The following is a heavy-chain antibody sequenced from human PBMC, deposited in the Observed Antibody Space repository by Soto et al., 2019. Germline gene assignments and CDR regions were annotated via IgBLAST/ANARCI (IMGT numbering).Heavy chain of an antibody. CDR2: INAGNGNT. CDR3: ARDPITMFGVVKDNWFDP. J-gene: IGHJ5*02. V-gene: IGHV1-3*01. Sequence: QVQLVQSGAEVKKPGASVKVSCKASGYTFTSYAMHWVRQAPGQRLEWMGWINAGNGNTKYSQKFPGRVTNTRDTPASTAYMELSSLRSEDTAVYYCARDPITMFGVVKDNWFDPWGQGTLVTVSS. CDR1: GYTFTSYA. D-gene: IGHD3-3*01.